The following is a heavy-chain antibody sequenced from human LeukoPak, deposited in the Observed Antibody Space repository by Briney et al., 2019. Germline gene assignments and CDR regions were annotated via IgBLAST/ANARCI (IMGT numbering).Heavy chain of an antibody. CDR1: GDSVSSSSYY. CDR2: MYYSGKT. D-gene: IGHD5-12*01. Sequence: KPSETLSLTCTVSGDSVSSSSYYWGWIRQPPGKGLEWIGSMYYSGKTYYNPSLKSRVTISVDTSKNQISLKLNSVTAADTAVYYCAGLYSGYEFDFWGLGTLVTVSS. J-gene: IGHJ4*02. V-gene: IGHV4-39*07. CDR3: AGLYSGYEFDF.